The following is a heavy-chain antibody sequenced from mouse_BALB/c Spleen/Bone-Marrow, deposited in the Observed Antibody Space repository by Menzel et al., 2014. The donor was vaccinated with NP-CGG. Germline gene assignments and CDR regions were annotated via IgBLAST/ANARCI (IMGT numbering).Heavy chain of an antibody. D-gene: IGHD1-1*01. CDR1: GFTFSSFG. CDR3: ARGDLLRGFAY. Sequence: EVQLQQSGGGLVQPGGSRKLSCAASGFTFSSFGMHWFRQAPEKGLEWVAYISSGSSTIYYADTVKGRFTISRDNPKNTLFLQMTSLRSEDTAMYYCARGDLLRGFAYWGQGTLVTVSA. CDR2: ISSGSSTI. J-gene: IGHJ3*01. V-gene: IGHV5-17*02.